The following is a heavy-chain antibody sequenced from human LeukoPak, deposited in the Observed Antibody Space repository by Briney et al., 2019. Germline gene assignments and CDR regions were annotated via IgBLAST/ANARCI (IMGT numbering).Heavy chain of an antibody. CDR2: ISYDGSNK. J-gene: IGHJ4*02. D-gene: IGHD6-19*01. Sequence: GGSLRLSCAASGFTFSSYGMHWVRQAPGKGLEWVAVISYDGSNKYYADSVKGRFTISRDNSKNTLYLQMNSLRAEDTAVYYCARVGSSGWHDYWGQGTLVTVSS. V-gene: IGHV3-30*03. CDR3: ARVGSSGWHDY. CDR1: GFTFSSYG.